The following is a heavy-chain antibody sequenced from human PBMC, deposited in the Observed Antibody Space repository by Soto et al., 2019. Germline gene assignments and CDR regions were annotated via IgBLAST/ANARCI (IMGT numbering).Heavy chain of an antibody. Sequence: SGGAPRLSCAAPGFTFSSYSINWVRQAPGKGLEWVSYISSSSSTIYYADSVKGRFTISRDNAKNSLYLQMNSLRAEDTAVYYCARHPERIAEIGWFDPWGQGTLVTVSS. CDR3: ARHPERIAEIGWFDP. V-gene: IGHV3-48*01. CDR1: GFTFSSYS. CDR2: ISSSSSTI. J-gene: IGHJ5*02. D-gene: IGHD6-13*01.